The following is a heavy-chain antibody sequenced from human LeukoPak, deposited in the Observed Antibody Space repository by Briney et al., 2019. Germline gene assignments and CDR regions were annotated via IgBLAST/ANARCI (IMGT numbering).Heavy chain of an antibody. CDR1: GYGFTSYP. D-gene: IGHD1-26*01. J-gene: IGHJ4*02. CDR3: ARGNGGWELLEAYFDY. Sequence: ASVKVSCKASGYGFTSYPMHWVRLAPRQRLEWMGWINAGNGNTKYSQKFQGRVTITRDTSASTAYMELSSLKSEDTAMYYCARGNGGWELLEAYFDYWGQGTLVTVSS. V-gene: IGHV1-3*01. CDR2: INAGNGNT.